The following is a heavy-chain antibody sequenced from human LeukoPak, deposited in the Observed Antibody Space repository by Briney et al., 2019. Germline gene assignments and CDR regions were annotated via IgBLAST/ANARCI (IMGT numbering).Heavy chain of an antibody. CDR3: ASLASPGYYYYGMDV. V-gene: IGHV4-4*02. J-gene: IGHJ6*02. CDR1: GGSISSSKW. D-gene: IGHD3-10*01. Sequence: SGTLSLTCAVSGGSISSSKWWSWVRQPPGTGLEWIGEIYHSGSTNYNPSLKSRVTISVDKSKNHFSLKLNSVTAADTAVYYCASLASPGYYYYGMDVWGQGTTVTVSS. CDR2: IYHSGST.